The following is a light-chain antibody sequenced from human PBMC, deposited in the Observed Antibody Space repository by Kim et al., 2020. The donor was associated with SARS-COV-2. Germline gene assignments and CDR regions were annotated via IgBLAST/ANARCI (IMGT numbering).Light chain of an antibody. CDR1: RSDIGAYNF. J-gene: IGLJ2*01. CDR3: SSYTSSRTLV. V-gene: IGLV2-14*01. Sequence: QSALTQPASVSGSPGQSITISCTGTRSDIGAYNFVSWYQQHPGKAPKLIIHDVSQRPSGVSNRFSGSKSGNTASLTVSGLQAEDEADYYCSSYTSSRTLVFGGGTKVTVL. CDR2: DVS.